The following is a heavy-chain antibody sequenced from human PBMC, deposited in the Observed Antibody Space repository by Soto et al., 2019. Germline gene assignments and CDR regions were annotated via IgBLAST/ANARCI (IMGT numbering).Heavy chain of an antibody. Sequence: EVRLVASGGDLVQPGGSLRLPCAASGLTLSGNWMSWVRQAPGKGLEWVADINQDGSGEYYVDSVKGRFTMSRDNAKNALSLFTYSLKDEDTAIYSCARVPSQESRYVWFDPWGQGTLVTVSS. CDR3: ARVPSQESRYVWFDP. V-gene: IGHV3-7*03. J-gene: IGHJ5*02. D-gene: IGHD3-16*01. CDR2: INQDGSGE. CDR1: GLTLSGNW.